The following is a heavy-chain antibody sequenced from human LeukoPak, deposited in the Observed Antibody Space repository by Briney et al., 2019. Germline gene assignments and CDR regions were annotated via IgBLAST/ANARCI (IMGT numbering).Heavy chain of an antibody. D-gene: IGHD6-19*01. Sequence: GGSLRLSCAASGFTFSNYAMNWVRQAPGKGLEWVSAISDSGRTYYADSVKGRFTISRDNSKNTLYLQMNSLRAEDTAVYYCARGYSSGWTPGVMDVWGKGTTVTVSS. CDR1: GFTFSNYA. CDR3: ARGYSSGWTPGVMDV. J-gene: IGHJ6*03. CDR2: ISDSGRT. V-gene: IGHV3-23*01.